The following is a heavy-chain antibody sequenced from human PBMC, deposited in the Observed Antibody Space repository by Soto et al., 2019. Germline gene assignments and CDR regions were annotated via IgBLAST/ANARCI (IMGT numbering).Heavy chain of an antibody. D-gene: IGHD6-6*01. J-gene: IGHJ6*02. V-gene: IGHV3-21*01. Sequence: GGFLKLYHAASGFIFSYYTMNWVRQAPGRGLEWVSSISASSTYIYYADSLKGRFTISRDNAYNSLYLQMDSLRGEDTGVYYCARARLSSLYYYYAMDVWGQGT. CDR1: GFIFSYYT. CDR3: ARARLSSLYYYYAMDV. CDR2: ISASSTYI.